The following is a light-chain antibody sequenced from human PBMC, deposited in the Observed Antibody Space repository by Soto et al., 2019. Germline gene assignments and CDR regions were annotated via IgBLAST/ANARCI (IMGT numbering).Light chain of an antibody. CDR3: KSYDSSLTTFV. CDR2: GDN. Sequence: QSVLTQPPSVSGAPGQRVAISCTGSSSNIGAEYDVHWYQQLPGTAPKRLIYGDNNRPSGVPDRFSGSKSGTSASLAITGLQPEDEADYYCKSYDSSLTTFVFGTGTKATVL. J-gene: IGLJ1*01. CDR1: SSNIGAEYD. V-gene: IGLV1-40*01.